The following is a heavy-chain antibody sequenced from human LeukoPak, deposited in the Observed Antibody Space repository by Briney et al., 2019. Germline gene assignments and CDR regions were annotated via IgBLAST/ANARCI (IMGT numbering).Heavy chain of an antibody. J-gene: IGHJ5*02. CDR2: IIPILGIA. D-gene: IGHD3-10*01. Sequence: SVKVSCKASGGTFSSYTISWVRQAPGQGLEWMGRIIPILGIANYAQKFQGRVTINADKSTSTAYMELSSLRSEDTAVYYCARDESTLRGVITPPYTWFDPWGQGTLVTVSS. CDR1: GGTFSSYT. V-gene: IGHV1-69*04. CDR3: ARDESTLRGVITPPYTWFDP.